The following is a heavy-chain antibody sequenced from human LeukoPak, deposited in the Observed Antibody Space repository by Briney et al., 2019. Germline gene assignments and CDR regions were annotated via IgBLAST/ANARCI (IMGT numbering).Heavy chain of an antibody. CDR1: GFTFSSYS. CDR2: ISSSSSYI. V-gene: IGHV3-21*01. Sequence: GGSLRLSCAASGFTFSSYSMNWVRQAPGKGLEWVSSISSSSSYIYYVDSVKGRFTISRDNAKNSLYLQMNSLRAEDTAVYYCARGDIVVVTANFDYWGQGTLVTVSS. J-gene: IGHJ4*02. D-gene: IGHD2-21*02. CDR3: ARGDIVVVTANFDY.